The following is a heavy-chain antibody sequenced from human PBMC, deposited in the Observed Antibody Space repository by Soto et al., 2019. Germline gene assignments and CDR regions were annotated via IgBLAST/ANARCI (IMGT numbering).Heavy chain of an antibody. J-gene: IGHJ6*02. D-gene: IGHD3-10*01. CDR3: ARVLGQSEWFGELLSSVYYYYYGMDV. V-gene: IGHV4-31*03. CDR1: GGSISSGGYY. Sequence: LSLTCTVSGGSISSGGYYWSWIRQHPGKGLEWIGYIYYSGSTYYNPSLKSRVTISVDTSKNQFSLKLSSVTAADTAVYYCARVLGQSEWFGELLSSVYYYYYGMDVWGQGTTVTVSS. CDR2: IYYSGST.